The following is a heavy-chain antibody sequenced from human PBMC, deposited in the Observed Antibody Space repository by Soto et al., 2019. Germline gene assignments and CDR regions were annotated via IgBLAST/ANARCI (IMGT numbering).Heavy chain of an antibody. CDR3: TRLLTPYATPGPSWFGP. V-gene: IGHV3-30-3*01. Sequence: GGSLRLSCAASGFTFSSYAMHWVRQAPGKGLEWVAVISYDGSNKYYAGSVKGRFTISRDNSKNTLYLQMNSLRAEDTAVYYCTRLLTPYATPGPSWFGPWGQGTLVTVSS. J-gene: IGHJ5*02. CDR1: GFTFSSYA. CDR2: ISYDGSNK. D-gene: IGHD5-12*01.